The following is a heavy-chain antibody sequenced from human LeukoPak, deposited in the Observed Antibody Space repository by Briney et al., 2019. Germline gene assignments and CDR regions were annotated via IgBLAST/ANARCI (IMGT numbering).Heavy chain of an antibody. CDR3: AKMAADYYMDV. D-gene: IGHD5-24*01. CDR1: GFTFSSYG. J-gene: IGHJ6*03. Sequence: GRSLRLSCAASGFTFSSYGMHWVRQAPGKGLEGVAVISYDGSNKYYADSVKGRFTISRDNSKNTLYLQMNSLRAEDTAVYYCAKMAADYYMDVWGKGTTVTVSS. V-gene: IGHV3-30*18. CDR2: ISYDGSNK.